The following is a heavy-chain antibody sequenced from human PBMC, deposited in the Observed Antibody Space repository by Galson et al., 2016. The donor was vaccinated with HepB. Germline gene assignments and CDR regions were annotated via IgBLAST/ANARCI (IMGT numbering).Heavy chain of an antibody. J-gene: IGHJ6*02. Sequence: SLRLSCAASGFTVSSTYMNWVRQAPGKGLEWVSIIYSGGTTYQAASVKGRFTISRDNSNNTLYLLMNSLRHEDTAVVYCAGRGASSSSWYSDYQYGMDAWGQGTTVTVSS. CDR3: AGRGASSSSWYSDYQYGMDA. V-gene: IGHV3-66*01. CDR1: GFTVSSTY. CDR2: IYSGGTT. D-gene: IGHD6-13*01.